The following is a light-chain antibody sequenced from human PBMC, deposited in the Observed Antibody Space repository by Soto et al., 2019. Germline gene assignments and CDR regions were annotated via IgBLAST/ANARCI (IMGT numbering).Light chain of an antibody. J-gene: IGKJ5*01. CDR2: GAS. CDR1: QSVSSSY. Sequence: EVVLTQSPGTLSLSPGERATLYCRASQSVSSSYLAWSQQKPGQAPRLLIYGASSRATGIPDRFSGSGSGTEFTLTISSLQSEDFAVYYCQQYNDRPPITFGQGTRLAI. V-gene: IGKV3-20*01. CDR3: QQYNDRPPIT.